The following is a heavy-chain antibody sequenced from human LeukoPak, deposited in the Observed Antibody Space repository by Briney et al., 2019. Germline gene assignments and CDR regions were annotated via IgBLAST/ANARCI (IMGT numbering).Heavy chain of an antibody. CDR1: GFTFSSYA. V-gene: IGHV3-23*01. CDR2: MGGGGIST. CDR3: AKVGTTVTTAWFDP. Sequence: PGGSLRLSCAASGFTFSSYAMNWVRQAPGKGLEWVSTMGGGGISTYYADSVKGRFTISRDNSKNTLYLQMNSLRAEDTAIYYCAKVGTTVTTAWFDPWGQGTLVTVSS. J-gene: IGHJ5*02. D-gene: IGHD1-1*01.